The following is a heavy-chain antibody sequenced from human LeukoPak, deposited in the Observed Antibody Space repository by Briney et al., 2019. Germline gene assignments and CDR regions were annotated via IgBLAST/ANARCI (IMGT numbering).Heavy chain of an antibody. CDR3: ARHRSSWLIDY. CDR2: ISDSGGNT. V-gene: IGHV3-23*01. CDR1: GFTFNSYA. D-gene: IGHD6-6*01. J-gene: IGHJ4*02. Sequence: PGGSLRLSCAASGFTFNSYAMSWVRQAPWDRLQWVSGISDSGGNTYYADSVRGRFTISRDNSKNTLYLQMNSLRAEDTAVYYCARHRSSWLIDYWGQGTPVTVSS.